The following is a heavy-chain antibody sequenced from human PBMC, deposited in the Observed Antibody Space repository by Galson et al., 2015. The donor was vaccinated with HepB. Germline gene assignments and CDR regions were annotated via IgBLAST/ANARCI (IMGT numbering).Heavy chain of an antibody. CDR3: AKAAVDSGSSDYYGMAV. CDR1: GFTFSSYA. J-gene: IGHJ6*02. D-gene: IGHD1-26*01. V-gene: IGHV3-23*01. Sequence: SLRLSCAASGFTFSSYAMRWVRQAPGKGLEWVSSISADGGSTNYADSVKGRFTISRDNSKNTLYLQMNSLRAEDTAVYYCAKAAVDSGSSDYYGMAVLCPRTTVTASS. CDR2: ISADGGST.